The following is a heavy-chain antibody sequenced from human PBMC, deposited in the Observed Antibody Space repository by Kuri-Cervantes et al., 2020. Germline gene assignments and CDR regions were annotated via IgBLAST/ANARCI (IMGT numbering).Heavy chain of an antibody. CDR1: GFTFDDYA. CDR3: ALPYYDFWSGYYSKTDY. CDR2: ISWNSGSI. V-gene: IGHV3-9*01. Sequence: SLKISCAASGFTFDDYAMHWVRQAPGKGLEWVSGISWNSGSIGYADSVKGRFTVSRDNAQNSLYLQMNGLRAEDTAVYYCALPYYDFWSGYYSKTDYWGQGTLVTVSS. J-gene: IGHJ4*02. D-gene: IGHD3-3*01.